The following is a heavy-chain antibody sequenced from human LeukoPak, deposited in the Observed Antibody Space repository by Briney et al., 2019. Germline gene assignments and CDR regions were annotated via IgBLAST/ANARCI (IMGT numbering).Heavy chain of an antibody. Sequence: PGGSLRLSCAASGFTFSSYWMSWVRQAPGKGLEWVANIKQDGSEKYYVDSVKGRFTISRDNAKNSLYLQMNSLRAEDTAVYYCAREFVDNWNNVYPFDYWGQGTLVTVSS. J-gene: IGHJ4*02. D-gene: IGHD1/OR15-1a*01. V-gene: IGHV3-7*01. CDR3: AREFVDNWNNVYPFDY. CDR2: IKQDGSEK. CDR1: GFTFSSYW.